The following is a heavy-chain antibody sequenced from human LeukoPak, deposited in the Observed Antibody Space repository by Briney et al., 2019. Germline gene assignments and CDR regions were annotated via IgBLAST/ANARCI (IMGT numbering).Heavy chain of an antibody. V-gene: IGHV3-7*03. CDR2: IKQDGSVK. Sequence: GGSLRLPCAASGFTFITYWMSWVRQAPGRGLEWVANIKQDGSVKYYVDSAKGRFTISRDNAKNSVYLEMNSLRADDTAVYYCATASRDISGYRNYLDNWGQGPRVTVSS. CDR1: GFTFITYW. CDR3: ATASRDISGYRNYLDN. J-gene: IGHJ4*02. D-gene: IGHD3-22*01.